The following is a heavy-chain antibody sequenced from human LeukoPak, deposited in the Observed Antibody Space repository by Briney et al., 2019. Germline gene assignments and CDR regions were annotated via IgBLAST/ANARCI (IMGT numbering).Heavy chain of an antibody. V-gene: IGHV5-51*01. D-gene: IGHD5-18*01. Sequence: GESLKISCKGSGYMFTSYWIGWVRNMPGKGLDWMGIIYPGDSDTRYSPSFQGKVTISADKSISTAYLQWSRLKASDTAMYYCARSFWDRGHSNGLDYWGQGTLVTVSS. J-gene: IGHJ4*02. CDR2: IYPGDSDT. CDR1: GYMFTSYW. CDR3: ARSFWDRGHSNGLDY.